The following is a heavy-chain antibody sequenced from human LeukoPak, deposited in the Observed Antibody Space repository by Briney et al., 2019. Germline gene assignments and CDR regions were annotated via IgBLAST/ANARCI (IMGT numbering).Heavy chain of an antibody. V-gene: IGHV3-30-3*01. J-gene: IGHJ6*03. CDR2: ISDDGTYK. CDR3: ARETYGETYYYYYMDV. CDR1: GFTFNSYS. D-gene: IGHD4-17*01. Sequence: GGSLRLSCAASGFTFNSYSMHWVRQAPGKGLEWVTAISDDGTYKFYADSVKGRFTISRDNSKNTLYLQMNSLRAEDTAVYYCARETYGETYYYYYMDVWGKGTTVTISS.